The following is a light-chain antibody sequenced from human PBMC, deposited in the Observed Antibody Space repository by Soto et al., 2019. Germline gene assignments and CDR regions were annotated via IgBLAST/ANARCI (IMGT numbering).Light chain of an antibody. CDR1: QAISDS. CDR2: AAS. V-gene: IGKV1-9*01. CDR3: QQFKSYPYT. Sequence: QLTQSPSSLSASVGDRVTITCRASQAISDSLVWYQQNPGQAPKLLIYAASTLQSGVPSRFSGSGSGTDFTLTISSLHPADFATYYCQQFKSYPYTFVQGTKLEI. J-gene: IGKJ2*01.